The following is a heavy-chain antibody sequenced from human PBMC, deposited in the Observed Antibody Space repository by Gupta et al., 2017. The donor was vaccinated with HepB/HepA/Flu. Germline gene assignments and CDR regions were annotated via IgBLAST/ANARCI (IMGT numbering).Heavy chain of an antibody. CDR3: ARVGRDGYNYLHDDAFDI. J-gene: IGHJ3*02. V-gene: IGHV3-7*01. CDR1: GFTFSSYW. Sequence: EVQLVESGGGLVQPGGSLRLSCAASGFTFSSYWMSWVRQAPGKGLEWVANIKQDGSEKYYVESVKGRFTISRDNAKNSLYLQMNSLRAEDTAVYYCARVGRDGYNYLHDDAFDIWGQGTMVTVSS. CDR2: IKQDGSEK. D-gene: IGHD5-24*01.